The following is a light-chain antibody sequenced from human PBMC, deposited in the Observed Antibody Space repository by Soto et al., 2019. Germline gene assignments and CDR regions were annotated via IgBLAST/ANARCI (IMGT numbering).Light chain of an antibody. CDR3: MQVLHMKWK. CDR1: QSLLHSNGYNY. J-gene: IGKJ1*01. Sequence: DIVMTQSPLSLPVTSGEPASISCRSSQSLLHSNGYNYLDWYLQKPGQSPQLLIYLGSNRASGVPDRLSGSGSGTDFTLKISRVEAEDVGVYYCMQVLHMKWKSCKGTKVDIK. V-gene: IGKV2-28*01. CDR2: LGS.